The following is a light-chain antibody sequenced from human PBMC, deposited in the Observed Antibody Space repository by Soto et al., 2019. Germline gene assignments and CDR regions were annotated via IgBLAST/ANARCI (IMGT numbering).Light chain of an antibody. J-gene: IGLJ2*01. V-gene: IGLV3-21*04. CDR2: YDN. Sequence: SYELTQPPSVSVAPGKTATITCGGNNIGSKSVHWYQQKPGQAPVLGIYYDNDRPSGIPERFSGSNSGNTATLTISRVEAGDEADYYCQVWDSGSDHVVFGGGTKLTVL. CDR1: NIGSKS. CDR3: QVWDSGSDHVV.